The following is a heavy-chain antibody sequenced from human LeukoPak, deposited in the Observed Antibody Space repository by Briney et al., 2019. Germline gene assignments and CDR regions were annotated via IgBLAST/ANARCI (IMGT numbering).Heavy chain of an antibody. CDR2: ISAYNGNT. CDR3: ARGRTRTYYYDRSGYNY. D-gene: IGHD3-22*01. Sequence: ASVKVSCKASGYTFSSYGISWVRQAPGQGLEWMGWISAYNGNTNYAQKLQGRVAMTTDTSTSTAYMELRSLRSDDTAVYYCARGRTRTYYYDRSGYNYWGQGTLVTVSS. CDR1: GYTFSSYG. V-gene: IGHV1-18*01. J-gene: IGHJ4*02.